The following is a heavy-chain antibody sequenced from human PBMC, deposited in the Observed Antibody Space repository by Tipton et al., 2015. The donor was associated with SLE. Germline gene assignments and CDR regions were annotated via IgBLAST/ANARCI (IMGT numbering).Heavy chain of an antibody. CDR3: ARHVGVAYYYAMDV. Sequence: TLSLTCTVSGGSISGYHWSWLRQPPGKGLEWIDYISYTETTKYNPSLESRVIISVDTSKNQFSLRLSSVTAADTAMYYCARHVGVAYYYAMDVWGQGTTVVISS. V-gene: IGHV4-59*08. D-gene: IGHD2-15*01. CDR1: GGSISGYH. CDR2: ISYTETT. J-gene: IGHJ6*02.